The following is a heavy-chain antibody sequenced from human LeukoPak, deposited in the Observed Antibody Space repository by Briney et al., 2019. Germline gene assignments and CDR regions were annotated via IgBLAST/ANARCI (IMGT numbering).Heavy chain of an antibody. CDR3: ARPSVSQDYFDY. J-gene: IGHJ4*02. CDR1: GFTFSSYS. CDR2: ISSSSSYI. Sequence: GGSLRLSCAASGFTFSSYSMKWVRQAPGKGLEWVSSISSSSSYIYYADSVKGRFTISRDNAKNSLYLQMNSLRAEDTAVYYCARPSVSQDYFDYWGQGTLVTVSS. V-gene: IGHV3-21*01.